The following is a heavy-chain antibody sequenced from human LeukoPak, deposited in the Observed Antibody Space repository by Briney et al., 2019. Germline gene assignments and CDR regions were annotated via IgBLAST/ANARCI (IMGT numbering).Heavy chain of an antibody. D-gene: IGHD2-15*01. CDR2: MSPNSGNT. J-gene: IGHJ4*02. CDR3: ASARGVVVGARYFDY. CDR1: GYTFTSYD. Sequence: GASVKVSCKASGYTFTSYDINWVRQATGQGREWMGWMSPNSGNTGYAQKFQGRVTMTRNTSISTAYMELSSLRSEDTAVYYCASARGVVVGARYFDYWGQGTLVTVSS. V-gene: IGHV1-8*01.